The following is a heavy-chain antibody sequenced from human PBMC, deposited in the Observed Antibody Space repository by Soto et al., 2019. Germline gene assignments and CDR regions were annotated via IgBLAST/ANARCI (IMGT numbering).Heavy chain of an antibody. V-gene: IGHV3-23*01. D-gene: IGHD5-12*01. J-gene: IGHJ4*02. CDR3: EKVGWVKSMASFDY. CDR1: GFTFSNYA. CDR2: ISASGDTT. Sequence: PWGSLRLSCAASGFTFSNYAMNLVRQAPGKGLEWVSSISASGDTTFYVDSVKGRFTVSRDNSKNTLYLQMNSLRAEDTAVYFCEKVGWVKSMASFDYWGLGTLVTVSS.